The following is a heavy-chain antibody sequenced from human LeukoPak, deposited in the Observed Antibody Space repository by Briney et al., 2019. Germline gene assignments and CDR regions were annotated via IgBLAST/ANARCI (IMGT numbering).Heavy chain of an antibody. CDR3: VKDLTGTGSFDY. J-gene: IGHJ4*02. Sequence: GGSLRLSCSTSGFTFSNHFMHWVRQAPGKGLEYVSSIGPNGASTLYADSVKGRFTISRDNSKNALYLQLTSLRLEDTALYYCVKDLTGTGSFDYWGQEPLVTVSS. CDR2: IGPNGAST. CDR1: GFTFSNHF. V-gene: IGHV3-64D*06. D-gene: IGHD3-10*01.